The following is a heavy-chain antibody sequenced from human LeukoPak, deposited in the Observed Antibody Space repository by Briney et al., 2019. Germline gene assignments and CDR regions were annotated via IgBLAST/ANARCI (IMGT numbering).Heavy chain of an antibody. V-gene: IGHV3-49*03. J-gene: IGHJ4*02. CDR3: SQGQTLPGVKYYFDR. CDR1: GFTFGDFA. CDR2: IRSNTYSGTT. D-gene: IGHD2-8*01. Sequence: GGSLRLSCLASGFTFGDFAISWFRQASGKGLECLGFIRSNTYSGTTEYAASVKGRFFISRDNSKNIAFLQMNSLTSEDPAVYYCSQGQTLPGVKYYFDRWGQGTLVTVSS.